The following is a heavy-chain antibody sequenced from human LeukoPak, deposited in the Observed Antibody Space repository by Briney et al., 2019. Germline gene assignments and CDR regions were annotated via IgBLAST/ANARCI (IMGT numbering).Heavy chain of an antibody. Sequence: SETLSLTCTVSGGAISNYYWSWIRQPPGKGLEWIGYIYYTGSTDYNPSLESRVTISVDTSKNQFSLKLSSVTAADTAVYYCARHKSGYSYTIDYGGQGTLVTVSS. CDR3: ARHKSGYSYTIDY. CDR2: IYYTGST. J-gene: IGHJ4*02. V-gene: IGHV4-59*08. CDR1: GGAISNYY. D-gene: IGHD5-18*01.